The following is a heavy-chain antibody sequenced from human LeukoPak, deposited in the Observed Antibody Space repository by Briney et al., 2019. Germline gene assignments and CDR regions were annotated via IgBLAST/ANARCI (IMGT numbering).Heavy chain of an antibody. CDR2: IYYSGST. V-gene: IGHV4-30-4*01. CDR1: GGSISSGDYY. J-gene: IGHJ5*02. Sequence: SETLSLTCTVSGGSISSGDYYWSWIRQPPGKGLEWIGYIYYSGSTYYNPSLKSRVTISVDTSKNQFSLKLSSVTAADTAVYYCARAATDSSGYYYVKMGHNWSDPWGQGTLVTVSS. D-gene: IGHD3-22*01. CDR3: ARAATDSSGYYYVKMGHNWSDP.